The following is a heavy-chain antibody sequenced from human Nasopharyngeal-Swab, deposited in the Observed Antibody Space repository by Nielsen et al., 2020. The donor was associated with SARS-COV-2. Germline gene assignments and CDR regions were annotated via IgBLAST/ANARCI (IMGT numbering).Heavy chain of an antibody. D-gene: IGHD2-2*01. CDR3: ARARPDIVVVPAALLFDP. Sequence: GGSLRLSCAASGFTFSSYDMHWVRQAPGKGLEWVSAIGTAGDTYYPGSVKGRFTISRENAKNSLYLQMNSLRAGDTAVYYCARARPDIVVVPAALLFDPWGQGTLVTVSS. J-gene: IGHJ5*02. V-gene: IGHV3-13*04. CDR1: GFTFSSYD. CDR2: IGTAGDT.